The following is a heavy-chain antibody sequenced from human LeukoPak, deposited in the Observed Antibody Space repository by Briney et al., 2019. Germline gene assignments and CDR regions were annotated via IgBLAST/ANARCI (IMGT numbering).Heavy chain of an antibody. Sequence: QSGGSLRLSCAASGFTFTTYAMSWVRQAPGKGLEWVSYISSSSSTIYYADSVKGRFTISRDNAKNSLYLQMNSLRAEDTAVYYCARGSYYDDWAERWFDPWGQGTLVTVSS. CDR1: GFTFTTYA. CDR3: ARGSYYDDWAERWFDP. D-gene: IGHD1-26*01. V-gene: IGHV3-48*04. CDR2: ISSSSSTI. J-gene: IGHJ5*02.